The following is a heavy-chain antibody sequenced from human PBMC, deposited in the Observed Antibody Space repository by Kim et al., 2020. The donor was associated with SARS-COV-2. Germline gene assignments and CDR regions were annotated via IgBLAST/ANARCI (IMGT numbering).Heavy chain of an antibody. J-gene: IGHJ6*02. CDR2: IWYDGSNK. V-gene: IGHV3-33*01. D-gene: IGHD1-26*01. CDR1: GFTFSSYG. Sequence: GGSLRLSCAASGFTFSSYGMHWVRQAPGKGLEWVAVIWYDGSNKYYADSVKGRSTISRDNSKNTLYLQMNSLRAEDTAVYYCAREGIEGATSGMDVWGQGTTVTVSS. CDR3: AREGIEGATSGMDV.